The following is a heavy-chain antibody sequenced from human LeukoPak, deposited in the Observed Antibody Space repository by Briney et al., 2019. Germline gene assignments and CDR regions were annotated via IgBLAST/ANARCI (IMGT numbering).Heavy chain of an antibody. CDR2: FNLNTGVT. D-gene: IGHD7-27*01. CDR3: ATVTSTSPNWEFDY. J-gene: IGHJ4*02. Sequence: ASVTVSCKGSGFTFTGYFMHWVRQAPGQGLEWMGRFNLNTGVTTYVKKFQGRVSMTRDTSISTAYLELSRLTPDDTAVYYCATVTSTSPNWEFDYWGQGTLVTVSS. V-gene: IGHV1-2*06. CDR1: GFTFTGYF.